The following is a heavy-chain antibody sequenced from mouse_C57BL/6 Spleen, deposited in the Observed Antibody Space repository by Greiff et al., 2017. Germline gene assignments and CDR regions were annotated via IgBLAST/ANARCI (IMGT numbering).Heavy chain of an antibody. CDR1: GFTFSSYG. V-gene: IGHV5-6*01. Sequence: EVKVVESGGDLVKPGGSLKLSCAASGFTFSSYGMSWVRQTPDKRLEWVATISSGGSYTYYPDSVKGRFTISRDNAKNTLYLRMSSLKSEDTAMYYCARHGSNYDAMDYWGQGTSVTVSS. J-gene: IGHJ4*01. CDR3: ARHGSNYDAMDY. D-gene: IGHD2-5*01. CDR2: ISSGGSYT.